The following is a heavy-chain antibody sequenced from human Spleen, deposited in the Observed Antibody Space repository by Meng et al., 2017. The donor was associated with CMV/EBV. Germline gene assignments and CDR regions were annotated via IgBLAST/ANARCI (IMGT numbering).Heavy chain of an antibody. V-gene: IGHV3-23*01. Sequence: GGSLRLSCAASRFTFSSYAMSWVRQAPGKGLEWVSTISGDGGNAYYADSVKGRFTISRDNSKNTLYLQMNSLRDEDTAVYYCAREGPAATDAFDIWGQGSMVTVSS. CDR1: RFTFSSYA. CDR2: ISGDGGNA. D-gene: IGHD2-2*01. CDR3: AREGPAATDAFDI. J-gene: IGHJ3*02.